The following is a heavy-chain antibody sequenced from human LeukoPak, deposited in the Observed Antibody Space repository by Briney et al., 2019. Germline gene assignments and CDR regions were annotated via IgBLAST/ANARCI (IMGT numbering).Heavy chain of an antibody. J-gene: IGHJ5*02. CDR1: GGSVSSGSYY. Sequence: SETLSLTCTVSGGSVSSGSYYWSWIRQPPGKGLEWIGYIYYSGSTNYNPSLKSRVTISVDTSKNQFSLKLSSVTAADTAVHYCARDWNWFDPWGQGTLVTVSS. V-gene: IGHV4-61*01. CDR2: IYYSGST. CDR3: ARDWNWFDP.